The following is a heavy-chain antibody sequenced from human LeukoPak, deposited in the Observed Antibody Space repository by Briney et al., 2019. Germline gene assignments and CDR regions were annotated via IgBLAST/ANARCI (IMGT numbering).Heavy chain of an antibody. CDR3: ARVTVTSYYYYGMDV. CDR2: IDYSGAT. CDR1: GDSVSSDNYY. D-gene: IGHD4-17*01. Sequence: SETLSLTCTVSGDSVSSDNYYWSWIRQPPGKGLEWIAYIDYSGATKFNPSLKSRVTISVDTSKNQFSLKLSSVTAADTAVYYCARVTVTSYYYYGMDVWGQGTTVTVSS. V-gene: IGHV4-61*01. J-gene: IGHJ6*02.